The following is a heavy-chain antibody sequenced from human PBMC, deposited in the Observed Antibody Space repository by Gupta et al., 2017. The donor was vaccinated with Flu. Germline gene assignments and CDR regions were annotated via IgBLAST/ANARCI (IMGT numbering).Heavy chain of an antibody. V-gene: IGHV4-39*01. Sequence: QLQLQESGPGLVKPSETLSLTCTVSGGSISSSSNYWGWIRQPPGKGLEWIGSIYYSGSTYYNPSRKSRVTISVDTSKNQFSLKLSSVTAADTAVYYCARHRIVGPNVYMDVWGKGTTVTVSS. J-gene: IGHJ6*03. CDR2: IYYSGST. CDR1: GGSISSSSNY. D-gene: IGHD1-26*01. CDR3: ARHRIVGPNVYMDV.